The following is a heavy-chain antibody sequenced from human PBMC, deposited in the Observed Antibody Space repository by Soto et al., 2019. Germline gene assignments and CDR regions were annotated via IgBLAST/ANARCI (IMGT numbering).Heavy chain of an antibody. CDR3: TAAPGGKSYY. CDR1: GFSFSDAW. D-gene: IGHD2-15*01. CDR2: IKGETDGGTT. Sequence: EVQLVEAGGGLVKPGGSLTLSCAATGFSFSDAWMSWVRQAPGKGQEWVGRIKGETDGGTTDYAAPVKGRFTVSRDDSKKMVFLQMHSLKTEATAVYYCTAAPGGKSYYWGQGIMVTVSS. V-gene: IGHV3-15*01. J-gene: IGHJ4*02.